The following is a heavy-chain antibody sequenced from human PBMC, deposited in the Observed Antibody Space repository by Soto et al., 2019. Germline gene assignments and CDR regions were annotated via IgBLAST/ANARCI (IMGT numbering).Heavy chain of an antibody. CDR1: GFTFSSYW. J-gene: IGHJ6*02. CDR3: VRSPPGGYHYYYGMDV. V-gene: IGHV3-74*01. D-gene: IGHD3-22*01. CDR2: INSDGSGT. Sequence: GGSLRLSCAASGFTFSSYWMHWVRQAPGKGLVWVSRINSDGSGTSYADSVKGRFTISRDNAKKTLYLQMNSLRAEDTAVYYCVRSPPGGYHYYYGMDVLGQGTTVTAP.